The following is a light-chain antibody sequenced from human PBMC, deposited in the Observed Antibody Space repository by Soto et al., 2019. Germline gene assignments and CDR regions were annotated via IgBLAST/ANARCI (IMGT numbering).Light chain of an antibody. CDR2: TDN. CDR1: ISNIGINT. J-gene: IGLJ1*01. CDR3: KSYAGSNTYV. V-gene: IGLV1-44*01. Sequence: QYVLTQPPSASGTPGQRVTISCSGGISNIGINTVNWYQQLPGTAPKVLIYTDNQRPPGVPDRFSGSKSGNTASLTVSGLQAADEADYFCKSYAGSNTYVFGSGTKVNVL.